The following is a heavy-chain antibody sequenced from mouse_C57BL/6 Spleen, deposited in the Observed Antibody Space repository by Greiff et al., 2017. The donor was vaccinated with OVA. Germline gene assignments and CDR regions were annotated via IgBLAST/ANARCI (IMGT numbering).Heavy chain of an antibody. D-gene: IGHD4-1*02. CDR2: IRSKSNNYAT. V-gene: IGHV10-1*01. J-gene: IGHJ1*03. CDR3: VRQTPPTPYWYFDV. CDR1: GFSFNTYA. Sequence: EVQLVESGGGLVQPKGSLKLSCAASGFSFNTYAMNWVRQAPGKGLEWVARIRSKSNNYATYYADSVKDRFTISRDDSESMLYLQMNNLKTEDTAMYYCVRQTPPTPYWYFDVWGTGTTVTVSS.